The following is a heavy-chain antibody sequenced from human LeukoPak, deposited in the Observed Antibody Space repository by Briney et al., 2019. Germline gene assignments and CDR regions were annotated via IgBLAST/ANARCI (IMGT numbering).Heavy chain of an antibody. CDR1: GYTFTIYG. J-gene: IGHJ6*03. V-gene: IGHV1-18*01. D-gene: IGHD6-13*01. CDR3: ARDGPIAAAGPKLYYYYMDV. CDR2: ISAYNGNT. Sequence: ASVTVSFKASGYTFTIYGISWVRQAPGQGQEWMGWISAYNGNTNYAQKLQGRGTMTTDTSTSTAYMELRSLRSDDTAVYYCARDGPIAAAGPKLYYYYMDVWGKGTTVTVSS.